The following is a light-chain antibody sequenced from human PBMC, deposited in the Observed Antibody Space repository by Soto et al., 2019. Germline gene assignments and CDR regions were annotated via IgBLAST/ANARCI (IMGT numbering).Light chain of an antibody. CDR2: EVS. CDR1: SSDVGGYNY. J-gene: IGLJ2*01. V-gene: IGLV2-8*01. Sequence: QSALTQPHSASGSPGQSVTISCTGTSSDVGGYNYVSWYQQPPGKAPKLMIYEVSKRPSGVPDRFSGSKSGNTASLTVSGLQAEDEADYYCSSYAGSNNVVFGGGTKVTVL. CDR3: SSYAGSNNVV.